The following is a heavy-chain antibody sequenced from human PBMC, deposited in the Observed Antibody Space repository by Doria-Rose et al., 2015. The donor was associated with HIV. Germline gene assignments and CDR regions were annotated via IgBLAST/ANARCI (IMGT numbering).Heavy chain of an antibody. V-gene: IGHV1-69*09. CDR3: ASQWERSSFDY. CDR2: IIPILDIV. CDR1: GGTFSSYT. Sequence: QVQLVESGSEVQKPGSSVKVSCKASGGTFSSYTISWVRQAPGQGLEWMGRIIPILDIVNYALRFQGRVTITADESTSTAYMELSSLRSEDTAIYYCASQWERSSFDYWGQGTPVTVSS. D-gene: IGHD1-26*01. J-gene: IGHJ4*02.